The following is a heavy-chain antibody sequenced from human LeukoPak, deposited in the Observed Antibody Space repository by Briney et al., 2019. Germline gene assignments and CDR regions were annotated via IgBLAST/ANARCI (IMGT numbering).Heavy chain of an antibody. D-gene: IGHD6-13*01. J-gene: IGHJ4*02. Sequence: SSETLSLTCTVSGGSISSGGYYWSWIRQPPGKGLEWIGEINHSGSTNYDPSLKSRVTISVDTSKNQFSLKLSSVTAADTAVYYCARGMYSSSWYHPNWGQGTLVTVSS. V-gene: IGHV4-39*07. CDR3: ARGMYSSSWYHPN. CDR1: GGSISSGGYY. CDR2: INHSGST.